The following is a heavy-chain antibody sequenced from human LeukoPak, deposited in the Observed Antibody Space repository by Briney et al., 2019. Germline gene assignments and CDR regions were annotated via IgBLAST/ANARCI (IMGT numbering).Heavy chain of an antibody. CDR3: AKGGGYEAQYYYYYLDV. CDR2: ISYDGTNN. J-gene: IGHJ6*03. Sequence: GGSLRLSCAASGFTFSSYGMHWVRQAPGKGLEWVAIISYDGTNNYYADSVKGRFTISRDNSKNTLYLQMKSLRAEDTAVYYCAKGGGYEAQYYYYYLDVWGKGTTVTISS. CDR1: GFTFSSYG. D-gene: IGHD5-12*01. V-gene: IGHV3-30*18.